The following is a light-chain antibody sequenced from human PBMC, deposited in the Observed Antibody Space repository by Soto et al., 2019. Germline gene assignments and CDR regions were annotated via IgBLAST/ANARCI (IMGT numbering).Light chain of an antibody. J-gene: IGLJ2*01. CDR2: DVR. V-gene: IGLV2-14*01. CDR3: ASYTSSNSLV. CDR1: NNDVGTYND. Sequence: QSALTQPASVSGSPGQSITISCTGSNNDVGTYNDVSWYQQPPGKAPRLLIYDVRDRPSGISNRFSGSKSANTASLTISGLQADDEADYCCASYTSSNSLVFGGGTKVTVL.